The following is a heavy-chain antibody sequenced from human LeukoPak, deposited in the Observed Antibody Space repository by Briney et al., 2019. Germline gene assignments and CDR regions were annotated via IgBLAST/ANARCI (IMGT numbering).Heavy chain of an antibody. Sequence: PGGSLTLSCAASGFTFSSYDMHWVRQTTAKGLEWVSVSGTGHDTYYSASVKGRFTISRENANKSLYLQMNSLRAGDTAVYYCTTGGAPAGYAFNIWGQGTMVTVSS. V-gene: IGHV3-13*01. D-gene: IGHD1-26*01. CDR3: TTGGAPAGYAFNI. J-gene: IGHJ3*02. CDR1: GFTFSSYD. CDR2: SGTGHDT.